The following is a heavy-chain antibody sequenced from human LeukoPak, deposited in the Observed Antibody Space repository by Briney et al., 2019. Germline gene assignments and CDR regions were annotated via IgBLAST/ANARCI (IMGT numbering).Heavy chain of an antibody. CDR3: AKDRGYSYGYCYYGMDV. Sequence: GGSLRLSCAASGFTFSSYGMHWVRQAPGKGLEWVAFIRYDGSNKYYADSVKGRFTISRDNSKNTLYLQMNSLRAEDTAVYYCAKDRGYSYGYCYYGMDVWGQGTTVTVSS. CDR1: GFTFSSYG. J-gene: IGHJ6*02. CDR2: IRYDGSNK. D-gene: IGHD5-18*01. V-gene: IGHV3-30*02.